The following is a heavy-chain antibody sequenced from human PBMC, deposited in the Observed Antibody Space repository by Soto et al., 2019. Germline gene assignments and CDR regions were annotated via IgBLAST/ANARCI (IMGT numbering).Heavy chain of an antibody. Sequence: QLQLQESGSGLVKPSQTLSLTCAVSGGSISSGGYSWSWIRQPPGKGLEWIGYIYHSGSTYYNPSLTRRVTTPVYQTKNQFSLKLSSVTAAVTAVYCCARTTVKQVVVVNAISSRGWYFALWGRGTLVTVSS. CDR1: GGSISSGGYS. CDR2: IYHSGST. D-gene: IGHD2-21*01. V-gene: IGHV4-30-2*01. J-gene: IGHJ2*01. CDR3: ARTTVKQVVVVNAISSRGWYFAL.